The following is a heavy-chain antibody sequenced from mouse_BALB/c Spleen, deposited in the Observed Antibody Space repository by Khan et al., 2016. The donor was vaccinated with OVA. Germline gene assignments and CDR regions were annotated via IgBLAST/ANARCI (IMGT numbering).Heavy chain of an antibody. Sequence: QIQLVQSGPELKKPGETVKISCKASGYTFTNYGMNWVKQAPGKGLKWMGWINTYTGEPTYADDFKGRFAFSLETSASTAYLQINNLKNEDTATYFCASYGDWYFAVWGAGTTVTVSS. J-gene: IGHJ1*01. CDR1: GYTFTNYG. V-gene: IGHV9-3-1*01. CDR3: ASYGDWYFAV. D-gene: IGHD1-2*01. CDR2: INTYTGEP.